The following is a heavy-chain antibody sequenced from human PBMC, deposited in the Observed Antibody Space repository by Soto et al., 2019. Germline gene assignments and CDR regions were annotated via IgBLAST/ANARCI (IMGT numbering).Heavy chain of an antibody. CDR2: ISSSSSYI. CDR3: ARDSYCSSTSCYGYYYYYMDV. CDR1: GFTFSSYS. J-gene: IGHJ6*03. D-gene: IGHD2-2*01. V-gene: IGHV3-21*01. Sequence: ESGGGLVKPGGSLRLSCAASGFTFSSYSMNWVRQAPGKGLEWVSSISSSSSYIYYADSVKGRFTISRDNAKNSLYLQMNSLRAEDTAVYYCARDSYCSSTSCYGYYYYYMDVWGKGTTVTVSS.